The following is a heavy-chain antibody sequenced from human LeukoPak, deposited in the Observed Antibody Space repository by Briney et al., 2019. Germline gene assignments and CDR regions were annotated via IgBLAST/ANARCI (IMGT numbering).Heavy chain of an antibody. Sequence: PSETLSLTCTVSGGSISGYYWSWIRQPPGKGLEWIGYIYYSGSTNYNSSLRSRVTISLDMSKYHFSLKLSSVTAADTAVYYCARGEGNYGFDYWGQGTLVTVSS. D-gene: IGHD3-22*01. CDR1: GGSISGYY. CDR2: IYYSGST. J-gene: IGHJ4*02. V-gene: IGHV4-59*01. CDR3: ARGEGNYGFDY.